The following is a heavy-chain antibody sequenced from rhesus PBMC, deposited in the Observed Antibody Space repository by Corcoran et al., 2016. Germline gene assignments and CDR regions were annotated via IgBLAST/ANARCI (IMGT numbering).Heavy chain of an antibody. V-gene: IGHV4-122*02. CDR2: ISYRGST. CDR1: GGSISSSYYY. D-gene: IGHD6-25*01. CDR3: AREGKGAAAGVFDY. J-gene: IGHJ4*01. Sequence: QVQLQESGPGLVKPSETLSLTCAVSGGSISSSYYYWSWIRQAPGKGLEWIGYISYRGSTSYNPSLTSRVTISRDTSKNQFSLKLSSVTAADTAVYYCAREGKGAAAGVFDYWGQGVLVTVSS.